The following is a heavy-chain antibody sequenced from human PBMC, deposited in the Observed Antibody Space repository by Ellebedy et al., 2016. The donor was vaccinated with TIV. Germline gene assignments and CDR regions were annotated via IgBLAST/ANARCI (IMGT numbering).Heavy chain of an antibody. CDR2: IYYSGST. V-gene: IGHV4-39*01. Sequence: ESLKISCTVSGGSISSTSYYWGWIRQPPGKGLEWIGSIYYSGSTYYNPSLKSRVTISVDTSKNQFSLKLSSVTAADTAVYYCARRALSGYSPDYWGQGTLVTVSS. J-gene: IGHJ4*02. CDR1: GGSISSTSYY. CDR3: ARRALSGYSPDY. D-gene: IGHD5-12*01.